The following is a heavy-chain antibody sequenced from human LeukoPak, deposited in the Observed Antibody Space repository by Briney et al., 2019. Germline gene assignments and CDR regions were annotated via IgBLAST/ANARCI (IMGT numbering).Heavy chain of an antibody. CDR2: ISWNSGSI. Sequence: PGGSLRLSCAASGFTFDDYAMHWVRQAPGKGLGWVSGISWNSGSIGYADSVKGRFTISRDNAKNSLYLQMNSLRAEDTALYYCAREDYDSSGYYSDPYYFDYWGQGTLVTVSS. J-gene: IGHJ4*02. D-gene: IGHD3-22*01. CDR3: AREDYDSSGYYSDPYYFDY. V-gene: IGHV3-9*01. CDR1: GFTFDDYA.